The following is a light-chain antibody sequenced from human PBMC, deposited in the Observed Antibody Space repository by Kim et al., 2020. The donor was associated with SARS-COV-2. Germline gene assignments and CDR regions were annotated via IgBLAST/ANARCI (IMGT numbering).Light chain of an antibody. CDR2: QNN. CDR3: QAWDSSTWV. CDR1: KLGDKY. V-gene: IGLV3-1*01. Sequence: SYELTQPPSLSVSPGQTASITCSGDKLGDKYACWYQQKPGQSPVLVIYQNNKRPSGIPERFSGSNSGITATLTISGTQAMDEADYYCQAWDSSTWVFGGGTKLTVL. J-gene: IGLJ3*02.